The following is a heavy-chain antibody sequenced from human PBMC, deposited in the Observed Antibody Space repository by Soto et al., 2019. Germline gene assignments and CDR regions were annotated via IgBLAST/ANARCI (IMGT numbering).Heavy chain of an antibody. CDR3: ARLNGYCISTNCHGYYGMDV. Sequence: SETLSLTCSVSGGFVGSSSYSWGWIRQSPGKGLEWIGTIYSSENTYYNPSLLSRVTISVDTSKNEFSLRLSSVTAADTAVYYCARLNGYCISTNCHGYYGMDVWGQGTTVTVSS. V-gene: IGHV4-39*01. J-gene: IGHJ6*02. CDR1: GGFVGSSSYS. D-gene: IGHD2-2*03. CDR2: IYSSENT.